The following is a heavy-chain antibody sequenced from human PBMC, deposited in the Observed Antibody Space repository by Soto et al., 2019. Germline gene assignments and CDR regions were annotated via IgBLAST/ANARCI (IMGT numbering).Heavy chain of an antibody. CDR1: GGSFSGYY. J-gene: IGHJ4*02. CDR2: INHSGST. V-gene: IGHV4-34*01. CDR3: ARGLGSGYYYGEAYDY. Sequence: QVQLQQWRAGLLKPSETLSLTCAVYGGSFSGYYWSWIRQPPGKGLEWIGEINHSGSTNYNPSLKSRVTISVDTSKNQFSLKLSSVTAADTAVYYCARGLGSGYYYGEAYDYWGQGTLVTVSS. D-gene: IGHD3-22*01.